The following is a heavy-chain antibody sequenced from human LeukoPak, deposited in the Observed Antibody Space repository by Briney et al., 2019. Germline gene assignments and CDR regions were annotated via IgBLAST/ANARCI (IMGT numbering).Heavy chain of an antibody. J-gene: IGHJ6*03. D-gene: IGHD6-13*01. V-gene: IGHV7-4-1*04. CDR3: ARIAAAPYYYYMDV. Sequence: ASVKVSCKASGYDFTKYDINWVRQAPGQGLEWMGWINTNTGNPTYAQGFTGRFVFSLDTSVSMAYLQISSLKAEDTAVYYCARIAAAPYYYYMDVWGKGTTVTVSS. CDR2: INTNTGNP. CDR1: GYDFTKYD.